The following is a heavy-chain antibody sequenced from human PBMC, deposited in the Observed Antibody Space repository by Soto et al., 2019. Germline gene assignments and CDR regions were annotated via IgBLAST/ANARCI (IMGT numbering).Heavy chain of an antibody. V-gene: IGHV3-21*01. CDR2: ISSSSRYI. D-gene: IGHD3-22*01. CDR3: ARDRGYYHDTSGYRYWYFDL. J-gene: IGHJ2*01. CDR1: GFTFCSYS. Sequence: GGSLRLSCAASGFTFCSYSRNWVRQAPGPGLEWVSSISSSSRYIYYADSVKGRFTISRDNAKNSLYLQMNSLRAEDTAVYYCARDRGYYHDTSGYRYWYFDLWGRGTLVTVSS.